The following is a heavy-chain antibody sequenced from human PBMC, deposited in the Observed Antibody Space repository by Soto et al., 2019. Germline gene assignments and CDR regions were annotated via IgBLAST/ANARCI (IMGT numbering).Heavy chain of an antibody. CDR1: GGSISSYY. J-gene: IGHJ4*02. V-gene: IGHV4-59*01. D-gene: IGHD2-15*01. CDR2: IYYSGST. Sequence: SETLSLTCTVSGGSISSYYWSWIRQPPGKGLEWIGYIYYSGSTNYNPSLKSRVTTSVDTSKNRFSLKLSSVTAADTAVYYFARGLGYCSGGSCYDWLDYWGQGTLVTVSS. CDR3: ARGLGYCSGGSCYDWLDY.